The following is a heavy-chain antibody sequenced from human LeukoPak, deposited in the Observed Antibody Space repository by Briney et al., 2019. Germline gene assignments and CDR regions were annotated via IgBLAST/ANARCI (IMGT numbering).Heavy chain of an antibody. V-gene: IGHV1-46*01. CDR2: INPNGGST. Sequence: GASVKVSCKASGYTFTSYYMHWVRQAPGQGLEWMGIINPNGGSTSYAQKFQGRVTMTRDTSISTAYMELSRLRSDDTAVYYCARDHASTLTAFDIWGQGTMVTVSS. CDR1: GYTFTSYY. D-gene: IGHD3-16*01. J-gene: IGHJ3*02. CDR3: ARDHASTLTAFDI.